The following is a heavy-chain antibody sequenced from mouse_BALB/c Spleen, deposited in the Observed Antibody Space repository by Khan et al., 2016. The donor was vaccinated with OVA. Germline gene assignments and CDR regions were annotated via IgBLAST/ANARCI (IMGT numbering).Heavy chain of an antibody. CDR2: ISYSGRT. CDR1: GYSITSDYA. J-gene: IGHJ3*01. Sequence: EVQLQESGPGLVKPSQSLSLTCTVTGYSITSDYAWNWIRQFPGNKLEWMGYISYSGRTSYIPSLKSRISIIRATSKNQFFLQLNSVTTEDTATYYCVRGRAYWGQGTLVTVSA. D-gene: IGHD3-3*01. CDR3: VRGRAY. V-gene: IGHV3-2*02.